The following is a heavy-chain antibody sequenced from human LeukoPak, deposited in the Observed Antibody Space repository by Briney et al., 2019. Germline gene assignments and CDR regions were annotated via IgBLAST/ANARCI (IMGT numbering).Heavy chain of an antibody. CDR2: IYHSGST. CDR3: ARILPFIGGAASDY. Sequence: PSETPSLTCAVSGYSISSGYYWGWIRQPPGKGLEWIGRIYHSGSTYYNPSLKSRVTISVDTSKNQFSLKLSSVTAADTAVYYCARILPFIGGAASDYWGQGTLVTVSS. V-gene: IGHV4-38-2*01. J-gene: IGHJ4*02. CDR1: GYSISSGYY. D-gene: IGHD1-26*01.